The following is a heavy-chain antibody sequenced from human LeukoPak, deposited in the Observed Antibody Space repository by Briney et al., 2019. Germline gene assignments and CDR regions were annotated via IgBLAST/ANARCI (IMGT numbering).Heavy chain of an antibody. CDR2: IYYSGNT. J-gene: IGHJ4*02. V-gene: IGHV4-38-2*02. Sequence: TSETLSLTCTVSGYSISSGYYWGWIRQPPGKGLEWIGSIYYSGNTYYNASLKSQVSISIDTSKNRFSLKLTSVTAADTAVYYCARQTGSGLFILPGGQGTLVTVSS. D-gene: IGHD3/OR15-3a*01. CDR1: GYSISSGYY. CDR3: ARQTGSGLFILP.